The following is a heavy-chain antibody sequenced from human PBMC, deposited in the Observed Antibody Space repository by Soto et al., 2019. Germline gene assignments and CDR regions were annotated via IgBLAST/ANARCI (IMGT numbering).Heavy chain of an antibody. J-gene: IGHJ6*02. D-gene: IGHD1-26*01. CDR3: ARGYSGSYYEGHYYYYGMDV. V-gene: IGHV4-39*01. CDR2: IYYSGST. Sequence: SETLSLTCTVSGGSISSSSYYWGWIRQPPGKGLEWIGSIYYSGSTYYNPSLKSRVTISVDTSKNQFSLNLSSVTAADTAVYYCARGYSGSYYEGHYYYYGMDVWGQGTTVTVSS. CDR1: GGSISSSSYY.